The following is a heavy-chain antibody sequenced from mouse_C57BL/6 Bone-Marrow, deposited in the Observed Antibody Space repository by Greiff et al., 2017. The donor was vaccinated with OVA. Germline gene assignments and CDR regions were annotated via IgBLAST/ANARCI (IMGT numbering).Heavy chain of an antibody. V-gene: IGHV1-26*01. CDR3: ARSGSYYYGSSYWYFDV. CDR2: INPNNGGT. D-gene: IGHD1-1*01. Sequence: VQLQQSGPELVKPGASVKISCKASGYTFTDYYMNWVKQSHGKSLEWIGDINPNNGGTSYNQKFKGKATLTVDKSSSTAYMELRSLTSEDSAVYYCARSGSYYYGSSYWYFDVWGTGTTVTVSS. J-gene: IGHJ1*03. CDR1: GYTFTDYY.